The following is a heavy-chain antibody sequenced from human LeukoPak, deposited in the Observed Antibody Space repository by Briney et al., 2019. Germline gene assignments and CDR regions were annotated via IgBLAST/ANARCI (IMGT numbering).Heavy chain of an antibody. CDR3: ARGGYTTVDTAMVRNWFDP. CDR1: GGSISSYY. Sequence: SETLSLTCTVSGGSISSYYWSWIRQPPGKGLEWIGEINHSGSTNYNPSLKSRVTISVDTSKNQFSLKLSSVTAADTAVYYCARGGYTTVDTAMVRNWFDPWGQGTLVTVSS. D-gene: IGHD5-18*01. CDR2: INHSGST. J-gene: IGHJ5*02. V-gene: IGHV4-34*01.